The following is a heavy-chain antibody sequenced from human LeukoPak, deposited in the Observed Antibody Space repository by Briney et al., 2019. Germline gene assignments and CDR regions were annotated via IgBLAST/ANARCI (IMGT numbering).Heavy chain of an antibody. CDR3: ARDLSWRTGSLDY. Sequence: GGSLRLPCAASGFAFSDYYMIWIRQAPGKGLEWLGYISGSGSLTNYADPVKGRFNISRDNAKGSVYLQMNSLRAEDTALYYCARDLSWRTGSLDYWGQGTMVTVSS. CDR1: GFAFSDYY. V-gene: IGHV3-11*05. CDR2: ISGSGSLT. D-gene: IGHD3/OR15-3a*01. J-gene: IGHJ4*02.